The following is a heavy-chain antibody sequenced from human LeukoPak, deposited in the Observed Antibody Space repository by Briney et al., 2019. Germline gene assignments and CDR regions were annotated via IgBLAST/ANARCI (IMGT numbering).Heavy chain of an antibody. V-gene: IGHV3-30*18. D-gene: IGHD2-15*01. CDR2: ISSDGSKE. CDR1: GFSFLHYG. CDR3: AKDGYCSSGSCYANFFDR. J-gene: IGHJ4*02. Sequence: PGRSLRLSCAASGFSFLHYGMHWVRQAPGKGLEWVAFISSDGSKEYYADSVKGRFTISRDNSKNTLYLHVNSPRAEDTAVFFCAKDGYCSSGSCYANFFDRWGQGTLVTVSS.